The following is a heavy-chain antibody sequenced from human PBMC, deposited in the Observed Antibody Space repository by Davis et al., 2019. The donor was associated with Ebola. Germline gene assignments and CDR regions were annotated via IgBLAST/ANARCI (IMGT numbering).Heavy chain of an antibody. Sequence: MPSETLSLTCTVSGGSISSSSYYWGWIRQPPGQGLEWIGSIYYSGSTYYNPSLKSRVTISVDTSKNQLSLNLTSVTAADTAVYYCARDRDYYDGGTSYDDAFDIWGQGTMVTVSS. D-gene: IGHD3-16*01. CDR2: IYYSGST. CDR3: ARDRDYYDGGTSYDDAFDI. V-gene: IGHV4-39*07. CDR1: GGSISSSSYY. J-gene: IGHJ3*02.